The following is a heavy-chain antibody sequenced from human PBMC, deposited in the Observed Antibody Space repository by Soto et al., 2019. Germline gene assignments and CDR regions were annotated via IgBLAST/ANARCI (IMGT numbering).Heavy chain of an antibody. V-gene: IGHV4-59*01. J-gene: IGHJ3*02. CDR1: GGSISSYY. D-gene: IGHD5-12*01. Sequence: QVQLQESGPGLVKPSETLSLTCTVSGGSISSYYWSWIRQPPGKGLEWIGYIYYSESTNYNPSLKSRVTISVDTSKNQFSLKLSSVTAADTAVYYCARAGWLQLSDAFDIWGQGTMVTVSS. CDR2: IYYSEST. CDR3: ARAGWLQLSDAFDI.